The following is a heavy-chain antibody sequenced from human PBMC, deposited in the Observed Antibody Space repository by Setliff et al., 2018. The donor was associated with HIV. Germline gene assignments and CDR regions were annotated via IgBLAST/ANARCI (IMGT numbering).Heavy chain of an antibody. Sequence: PGGSLRLSCATSGFAFSDYGFHWVRQVTGEGLEWVSAIGTGGDTYYADSVKGRFTISRENAKNSLYLQMDNVRAGDTAVYYCTRELNGHTSSHYYFGLDVWGQGTTVTVSS. CDR2: IGTGGDT. V-gene: IGHV3-13*01. CDR1: GFAFSDYG. CDR3: TRELNGHTSSHYYFGLDV. J-gene: IGHJ6*02. D-gene: IGHD6-6*01.